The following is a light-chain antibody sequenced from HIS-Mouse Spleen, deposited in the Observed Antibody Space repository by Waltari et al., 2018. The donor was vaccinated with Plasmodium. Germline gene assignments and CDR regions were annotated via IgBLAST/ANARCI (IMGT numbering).Light chain of an antibody. Sequence: QSALTQPASVSGSPGQSITISCTGTSSDVGSYNLVSWYQQHPGKAPKLMIYEGRKRPSGVLNRCSGSKSGNTASLTVSWLQSEDDADYYCCSYAGSSTFVFGGGTKLTVL. J-gene: IGLJ3*02. V-gene: IGLV2-23*03. CDR2: EGR. CDR3: CSYAGSSTFV. CDR1: SSDVGSYNL.